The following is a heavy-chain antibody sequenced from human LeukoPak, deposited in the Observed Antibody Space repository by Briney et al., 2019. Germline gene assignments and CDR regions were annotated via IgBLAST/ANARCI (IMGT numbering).Heavy chain of an antibody. V-gene: IGHV3-72*01. CDR3: TTGLTGTTDY. J-gene: IGHJ4*02. Sequence: SGGSLRLSCAASGFTFSDHYMDWVRQAPGKGLEWVGRTRNKANSHTTEYAASVKGRFTISRDDSKNSLYLQVNSLKTEDTAVYYCTTGLTGTTDYWGQGTLVTVSS. D-gene: IGHD1-7*01. CDR2: TRNKANSHTT. CDR1: GFTFSDHY.